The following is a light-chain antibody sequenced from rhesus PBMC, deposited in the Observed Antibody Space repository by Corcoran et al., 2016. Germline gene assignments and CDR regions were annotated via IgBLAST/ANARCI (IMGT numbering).Light chain of an antibody. J-gene: IGKJ3*01. V-gene: IGKV1-28*02. CDR1: QDVGIY. CDR3: QQHKRPPFR. CDR2: GAS. Sequence: DIQMTQSPSSLSASVGDTVTVTCRTSQDVGIYLNWFQQKPGKDPNLLIYGASSWHSGGPSRFSGSGSWTSVTLTISSLQPADFATYHCQQHKRPPFRFGPGTKLDI.